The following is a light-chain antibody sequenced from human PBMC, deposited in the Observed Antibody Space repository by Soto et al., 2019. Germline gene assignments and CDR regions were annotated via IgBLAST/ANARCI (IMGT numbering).Light chain of an antibody. Sequence: DIQMTQSPSSLSSSVGDRVTITCRASQGINNYLAWYQQKPWKVPKLLIYAASTLQSGVPSRFSGSGSGTDFTLTSSSLQPEDVTTYYCQKYNRAPWTFGQGTKVEIK. V-gene: IGKV1-27*01. CDR1: QGINNY. J-gene: IGKJ1*01. CDR3: QKYNRAPWT. CDR2: AAS.